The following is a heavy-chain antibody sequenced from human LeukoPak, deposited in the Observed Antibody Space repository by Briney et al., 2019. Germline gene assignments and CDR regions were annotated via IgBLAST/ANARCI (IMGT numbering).Heavy chain of an antibody. CDR2: ISWNSGSI. Sequence: PGGSLRLSCAASGFTFDDYAMHWVRQAPGKGLEWVSGISWNSGSIGYADSVKGRFTISRDNAKNSLYLQMNSLRAEDTALYYCAKRSSSWGNWYFDLWGRGTLVTVSS. D-gene: IGHD6-13*01. CDR1: GFTFDDYA. J-gene: IGHJ2*01. CDR3: AKRSSSWGNWYFDL. V-gene: IGHV3-9*01.